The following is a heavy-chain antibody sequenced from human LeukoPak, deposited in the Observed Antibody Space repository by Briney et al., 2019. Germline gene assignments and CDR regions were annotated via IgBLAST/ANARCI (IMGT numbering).Heavy chain of an antibody. J-gene: IGHJ4*02. CDR1: GFTFDDYA. D-gene: IGHD3-22*01. Sequence: PGGSLRLSCAASGFTFDDYAMHWVRQAPGKGLEWVSGISWNRGSIGYADSVKGRFTISRDNAKNSLYLQMNSLRAEDTALYYCAKDADSSGYPLTNFDYWGQGTLVTVSS. V-gene: IGHV3-9*01. CDR3: AKDADSSGYPLTNFDY. CDR2: ISWNRGSI.